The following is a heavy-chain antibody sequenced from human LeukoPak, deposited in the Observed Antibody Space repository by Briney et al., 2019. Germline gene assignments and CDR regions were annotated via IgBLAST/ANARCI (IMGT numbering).Heavy chain of an antibody. D-gene: IGHD1-26*01. CDR2: ISGSGGST. V-gene: IGHV3-23*01. Sequence: QPGGSLRLSCTASGFTFTNYAMSWVRQAPGKGLEWVSTISGSGGSTYYAASVKGRFTISRDNSKNTLYLQMNSLRAEDTAVYYCAKDLGRYRNNYFDYWGQGTLVTVSS. CDR1: GFTFTNYA. CDR3: AKDLGRYRNNYFDY. J-gene: IGHJ4*02.